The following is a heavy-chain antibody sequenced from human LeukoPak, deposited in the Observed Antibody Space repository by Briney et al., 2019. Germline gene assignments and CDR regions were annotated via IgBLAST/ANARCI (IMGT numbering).Heavy chain of an antibody. D-gene: IGHD6-19*01. Sequence: ASVKVSCKASGYTFTGYYMHWVRQAPGQGLEWMGWINPNSGGTNYAQKFQGRVTMTRDTSISTAYMELSRLRSDDAAVYYCASTYSSGFDAFDIWGQGTMVTVSS. V-gene: IGHV1-2*02. CDR1: GYTFTGYY. J-gene: IGHJ3*02. CDR2: INPNSGGT. CDR3: ASTYSSGFDAFDI.